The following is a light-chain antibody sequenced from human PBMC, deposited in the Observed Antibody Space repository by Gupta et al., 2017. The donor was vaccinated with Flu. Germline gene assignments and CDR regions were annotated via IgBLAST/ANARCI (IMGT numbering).Light chain of an antibody. CDR1: ALPKQY. Sequence: SYELTQPPSVSVSPGQTARITCPGDALPKQYADWYQQKPGQAPVLVIDKDSERPSGIPERFSGSSSGTTVTLTISGVQAEDEADYYCQSSDSRVFGGGTKLTVL. J-gene: IGLJ2*01. CDR3: QSSDSRV. V-gene: IGLV3-25*02. CDR2: KDS.